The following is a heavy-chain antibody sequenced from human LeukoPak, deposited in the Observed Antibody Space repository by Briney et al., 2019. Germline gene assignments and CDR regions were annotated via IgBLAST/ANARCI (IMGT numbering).Heavy chain of an antibody. Sequence: SETLSLTCSVSGDSINTGSHYWGWIRQAPGKGLEWIGSICYSGRTFYTPSLKSRVTLSLDTSKNQFSLRLTSVTAADTAVYYCARQVAVVEPTDPNWFDSWGQGTLVTVSS. V-gene: IGHV4-39*07. J-gene: IGHJ5*01. CDR3: ARQVAVVEPTDPNWFDS. CDR2: ICYSGRT. D-gene: IGHD2-21*01. CDR1: GDSINTGSHY.